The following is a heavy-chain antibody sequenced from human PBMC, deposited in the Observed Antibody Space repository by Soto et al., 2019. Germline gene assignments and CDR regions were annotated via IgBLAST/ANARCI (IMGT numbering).Heavy chain of an antibody. CDR2: IYYSGST. Sequence: QVQLQESGPGLVKPSETLSLTCTVSGGSISSYYWSWIRQPPGKGLEWIGYIYYSGSTNYHPSLKSRVTRSVDTSKNQFSLKLSSVTAADTAVYYCAREGRLSNYYQYGMDVWGQGTTVTVSS. CDR3: AREGRLSNYYQYGMDV. V-gene: IGHV4-59*01. CDR1: GGSISSYY. J-gene: IGHJ6*02. D-gene: IGHD2-15*01.